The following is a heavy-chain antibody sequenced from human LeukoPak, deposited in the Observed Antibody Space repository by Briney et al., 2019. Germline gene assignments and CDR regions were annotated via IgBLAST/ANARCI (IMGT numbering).Heavy chain of an antibody. CDR3: ARQTYCSSTSCYPDY. J-gene: IGHJ4*02. D-gene: IGHD2-2*01. CDR1: GGSISSYY. CDR2: IYTSGST. V-gene: IGHV4-4*07. Sequence: SETLSLTCTVSGGSISSYYWSWIRQPAGKGLEWIGRIYTSGSTNYNPSLKSRVTMSVDTSKNQFSLKLSSETAADTAVYYCARQTYCSSTSCYPDYWGQGTLVTVSS.